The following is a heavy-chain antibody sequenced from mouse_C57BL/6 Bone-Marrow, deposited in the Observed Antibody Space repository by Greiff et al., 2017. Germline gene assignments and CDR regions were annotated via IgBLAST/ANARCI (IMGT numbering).Heavy chain of an antibody. D-gene: IGHD1-1*01. CDR2: IYPRSGNT. CDR1: GYTFTSYG. J-gene: IGHJ2*01. CDR3: ARSIYTSLADY. Sequence: QVQLQQSGAELARPGASVKLSCKASGYTFTSYGISWVKQRTGQGLEWIGEIYPRSGNTYYNEKFKGKATLSADKSSSTANMDLSSLTSEDSAVYLFARSIYTSLADYWGQGTTLTVSS. V-gene: IGHV1-81*01.